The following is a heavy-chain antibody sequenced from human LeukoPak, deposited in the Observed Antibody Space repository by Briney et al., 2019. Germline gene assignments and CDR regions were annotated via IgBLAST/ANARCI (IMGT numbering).Heavy chain of an antibody. CDR2: INSNGGTT. Sequence: AGGSLRLSCVASGFTFSNFAMSWVRQAPGKGLEWVSVINSNGGTTHYAGSVKGRFTISRGNSRNTVSLQMNSLRADDTAIYYGVRDRGSGWYYIDCWGQGTLVTVSS. V-gene: IGHV3-23*01. J-gene: IGHJ4*02. D-gene: IGHD6-19*01. CDR1: GFTFSNFA. CDR3: VRDRGSGWYYIDC.